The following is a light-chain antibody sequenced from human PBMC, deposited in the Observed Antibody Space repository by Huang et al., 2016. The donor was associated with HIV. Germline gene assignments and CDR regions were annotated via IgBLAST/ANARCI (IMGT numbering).Light chain of an antibody. J-gene: IGKJ1*01. CDR1: QDISNY. CDR3: QQYDNHTWT. Sequence: DIQMTQSPSSLSASVGDRVTITCQASQDISNYLHWCQQKPGKAPKLLIYDASNLETGVPSRFSGSGSGTDFTVTISSLQPEDIATYYCQQYDNHTWTFGQGTKVEIK. CDR2: DAS. V-gene: IGKV1-33*01.